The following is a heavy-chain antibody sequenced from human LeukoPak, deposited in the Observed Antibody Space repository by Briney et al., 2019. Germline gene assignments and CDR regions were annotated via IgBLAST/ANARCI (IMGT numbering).Heavy chain of an antibody. D-gene: IGHD6-13*01. V-gene: IGHV3-74*01. CDR3: ARGTAATAGIDY. Sequence: PGGSLRLSCSGSGFNFSTYWIHRVRQAPGKGLVLVSLINTDGSATTYGDSAKGRFTVSRDNDKNSLFLEMNSLRVEDTAVYYCARGTAATAGIDYWGQGTLVTVSS. CDR2: INTDGSAT. CDR1: GFNFSTYW. J-gene: IGHJ4*02.